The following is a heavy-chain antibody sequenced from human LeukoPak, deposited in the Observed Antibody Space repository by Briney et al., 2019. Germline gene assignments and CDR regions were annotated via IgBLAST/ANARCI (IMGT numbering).Heavy chain of an antibody. J-gene: IGHJ6*02. D-gene: IGHD2-15*01. Sequence: ASVKVSCKFSGYTVTELCMHGVRHSPGKGLEWMGGFDPEDGETIYAQKFYGIVTMTEETSTDTAYMELSSLRLEYRVVYYCAACCSGGSCYSYFYGIDDWGQGTTVTVSS. CDR2: FDPEDGET. CDR1: GYTVTELC. CDR3: AACCSGGSCYSYFYGIDD. V-gene: IGHV1-24*01.